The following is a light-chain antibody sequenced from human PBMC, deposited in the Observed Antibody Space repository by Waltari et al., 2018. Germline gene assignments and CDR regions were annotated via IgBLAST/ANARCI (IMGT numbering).Light chain of an antibody. CDR1: NIGSKN. CDR2: RDT. V-gene: IGLV3-9*01. CDR3: QVWARSTH. Sequence: SYELTQPLSVSVALGQTATITCGGNNIGSKNVHWYQQKPGQAPVLVIYRDTNRPSGIPERFSGSNSGNTATLTISRAQAGDEADYYCQVWARSTHFGTGTKVTVL. J-gene: IGLJ1*01.